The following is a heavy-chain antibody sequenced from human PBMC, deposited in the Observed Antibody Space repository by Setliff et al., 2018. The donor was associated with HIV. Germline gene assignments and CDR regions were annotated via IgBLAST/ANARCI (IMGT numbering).Heavy chain of an antibody. CDR2: IYPGDSDT. V-gene: IGHV5-51*01. CDR3: TRRRRAPGTGDLEAY. Sequence: GESLKISCKGSGYSFTSYWIAWVRQMPGKGLEWMAIIYPGDSDTRYSPSFQGQVTISADKSISTAYLQWSSLKASDTAMYYCTRRRRAPGTGDLEAYWGQGTLVTVSS. CDR1: GYSFTSYW. D-gene: IGHD7-27*01. J-gene: IGHJ4*02.